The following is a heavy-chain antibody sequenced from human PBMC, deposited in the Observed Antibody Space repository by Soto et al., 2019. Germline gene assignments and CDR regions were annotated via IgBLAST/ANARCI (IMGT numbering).Heavy chain of an antibody. CDR2: INPSGGST. CDR1: GYSFISYF. D-gene: IGHD6-19*01. CDR3: ARSKLAGMGSAFDH. V-gene: IGHV1-46*03. J-gene: IGHJ4*01. Sequence: ASVKVSCKASGYSFISYFMHWVRQAPGQGPEWMGIINPSGGSTNYAQKFQGRVIMTRDTYTSTVYMELSSLRSEDTAVYYCARSKLAGMGSAFDHWGQ.